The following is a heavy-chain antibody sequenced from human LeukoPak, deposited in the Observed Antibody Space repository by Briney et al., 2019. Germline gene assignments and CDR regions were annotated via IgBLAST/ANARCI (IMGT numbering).Heavy chain of an antibody. CDR1: GGSISGYY. D-gene: IGHD5/OR15-5a*01. CDR3: ASAPLRSDVAFDI. V-gene: IGHV4-4*07. Sequence: SETLSLTCTVSGGSISGYYWSWIRQPAGKGLEWIGRIYTSGSTNYNPSLKSRVTMSVDTSKNQFSLKLSSVTAADTAVYYCASAPLRSDVAFDIWGQGTMVTVSS. CDR2: IYTSGST. J-gene: IGHJ3*02.